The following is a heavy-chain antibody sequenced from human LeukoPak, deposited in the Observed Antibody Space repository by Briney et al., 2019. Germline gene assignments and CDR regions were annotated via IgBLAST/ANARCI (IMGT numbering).Heavy chain of an antibody. CDR2: IRYDGSNK. CDR3: ARVVGATTGCYFDY. Sequence: GGSLRLSCAASGFTFSSYGMHWVRQAPGKGLEWVAFIRYDGSNKYYADSVKGRFTISRDNAKNSLYLQMNSLRAEDTAVYYCARVVGATTGCYFDYWGQGTLVTVSS. D-gene: IGHD1-26*01. CDR1: GFTFSSYG. V-gene: IGHV3-30*02. J-gene: IGHJ4*02.